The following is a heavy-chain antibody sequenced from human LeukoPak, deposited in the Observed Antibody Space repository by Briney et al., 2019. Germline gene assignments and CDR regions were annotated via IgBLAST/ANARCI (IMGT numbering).Heavy chain of an antibody. Sequence: GGSLRLSCAASGFTFSSYAMSWVRQAPGKGLEWVSAISGSGGSTYYADSVKGRFTISRDNSKNTLYLQMNSLRAEDTAVYYCAKEWSIKVAVAGTTYYWGQGNVVTVSS. J-gene: IGHJ4*02. D-gene: IGHD6-19*01. V-gene: IGHV3-23*01. CDR1: GFTFSSYA. CDR3: AKEWSIKVAVAGTTYY. CDR2: ISGSGGST.